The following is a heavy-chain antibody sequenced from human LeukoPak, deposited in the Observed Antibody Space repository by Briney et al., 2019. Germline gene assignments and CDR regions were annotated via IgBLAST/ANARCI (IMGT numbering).Heavy chain of an antibody. CDR3: AKQSVATGDFDY. Sequence: PGGSLRLSCAASGFPFSSYGMHWVRQAPGKRLEWVAFIRYDGSNKYYADSVKGRFTISRDNSKNTLYLQMNSLRAEDTAVYYSAKQSVATGDFDYWGQGTLVTVSS. CDR2: IRYDGSNK. J-gene: IGHJ4*02. V-gene: IGHV3-30*02. CDR1: GFPFSSYG. D-gene: IGHD5-12*01.